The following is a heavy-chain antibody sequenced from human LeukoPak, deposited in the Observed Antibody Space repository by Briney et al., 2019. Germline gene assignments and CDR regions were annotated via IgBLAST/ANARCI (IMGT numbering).Heavy chain of an antibody. CDR1: GFTFSNYW. V-gene: IGHV3-7*01. CDR3: ARDRSLVDGDYGVWFDA. J-gene: IGHJ5*02. D-gene: IGHD4-17*01. CDR2: IKEDGTTI. Sequence: GGSLRLSCTASGFTFSNYWMGWVRQAPGKGLEWVANIKEDGTTIYYVDSVKGRFTISRDNAKNSLYLQMNSVRDEDTAVYYCARDRSLVDGDYGVWFDAWGQGSLVTVSS.